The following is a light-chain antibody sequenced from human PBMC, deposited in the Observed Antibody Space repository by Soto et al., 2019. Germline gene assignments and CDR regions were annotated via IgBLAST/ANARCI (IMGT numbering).Light chain of an antibody. J-gene: IGKJ5*01. CDR2: DAF. CDR1: QSVSNTY. CDR3: RQYGSSVT. V-gene: IGKV3-20*01. Sequence: SVLPQPPCTLSLSSGERSTLSCRASQSVSNTYLAWYQQKPGQAPRLLIYDAFSRATGIPDRFSGSGSGTDFILTICRLGPEDFPLYSCRQYGSSVTFGQRTRLE.